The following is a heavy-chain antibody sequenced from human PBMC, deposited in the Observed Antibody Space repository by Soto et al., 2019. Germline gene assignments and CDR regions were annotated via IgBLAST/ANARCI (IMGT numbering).Heavy chain of an antibody. V-gene: IGHV3-48*03. Sequence: GGSLRLSCAASGFTFSSYEMNWVRQAPGKGLEWVSYISSSGSTIYYADSVKGRFTISRDNAKNSLYLQMNSLRAEDTAVYYCATLLAAVEINWFDPWGQGTLVTVSS. CDR1: GFTFSSYE. J-gene: IGHJ5*02. CDR3: ATLLAAVEINWFDP. CDR2: ISSSGSTI. D-gene: IGHD6-13*01.